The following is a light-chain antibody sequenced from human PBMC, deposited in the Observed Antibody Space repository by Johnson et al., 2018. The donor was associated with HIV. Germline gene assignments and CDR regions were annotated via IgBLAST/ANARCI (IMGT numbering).Light chain of an antibody. CDR3: GTLDSSLTSYV. Sequence: QSILTQPPSVSAAPGQTVTISCSGSSSNVGSSFVSWYRQVPVTAPKLLIYDNNKRPSGIPGRFSGSKSVPSATLGITGLQTGDEAVYYCGTLDSSLTSYVFGAGTKVTVL. CDR2: DNN. CDR1: SSNVGSSF. V-gene: IGLV1-51*01. J-gene: IGLJ1*01.